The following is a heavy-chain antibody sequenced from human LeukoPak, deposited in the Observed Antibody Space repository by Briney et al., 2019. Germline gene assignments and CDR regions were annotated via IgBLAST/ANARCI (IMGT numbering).Heavy chain of an antibody. J-gene: IGHJ4*02. D-gene: IGHD1-1*01. CDR1: GGSITSYY. V-gene: IGHV4-59*08. CDR2: LFHSGTR. CDR3: ARRRGWKQQLVYFDY. Sequence: PSETLSLTCTVSGGSITSYYWSWIRQPPGKGLEWIGYLFHSGTRRYNPSLRSRVTISADTTKNQIFLTLNSTTAADTAVYYCARRRGWKQQLVYFDYWGQGTLASVSS.